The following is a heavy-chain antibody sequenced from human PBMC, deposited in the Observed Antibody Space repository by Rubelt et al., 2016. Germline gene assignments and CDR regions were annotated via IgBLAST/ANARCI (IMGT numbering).Heavy chain of an antibody. D-gene: IGHD3-16*01. V-gene: IGHV4-59*01. J-gene: IGHJ2*01. CDR1: GGSITSYY. CDR3: ARHGAVLNWFFEL. CDR2: IFHSGSP. Sequence: QVQLQESGPGLVKPSETLSLTCSVSGGSITSYYWSWIRQPPGKGLEWIGYIFHSGSPNYNPSLKSRVTISVDKSKNQFSLKLSSVTAADTAVYYCARHGAVLNWFFELWGRGTLVTVSS.